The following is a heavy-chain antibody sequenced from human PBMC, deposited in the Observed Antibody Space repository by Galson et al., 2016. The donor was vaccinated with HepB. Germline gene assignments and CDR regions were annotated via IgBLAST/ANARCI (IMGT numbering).Heavy chain of an antibody. V-gene: IGHV3-30-3*01. CDR2: ISSDGGNK. D-gene: IGHD1-1*01. Sequence: SLRLSCAASGFSLRNHALHWVRQAPGKGLEWVAVISSDGGNKYYGDSVKGRFTISRDESKNTIYLHMNSLRGGDSAVYYCARVNWKYAAYYFDYWGQGTQVTVSS. J-gene: IGHJ4*02. CDR3: ARVNWKYAAYYFDY. CDR1: GFSLRNHA.